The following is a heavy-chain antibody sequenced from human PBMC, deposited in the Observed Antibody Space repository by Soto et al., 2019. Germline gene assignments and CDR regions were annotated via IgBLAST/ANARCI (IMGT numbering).Heavy chain of an antibody. CDR2: ISGSGGST. D-gene: IGHD3-10*01. J-gene: IGHJ4*02. V-gene: IGHV3-23*01. CDR1: GFTFSSYA. Sequence: GGSLRLSCAASGFTFSSYAMSWVRQGPGKGLEWVSAISGSGGSTYYADSVKGRFTISRDNSKNTLYLQMNSLRAEDTAVYYCAPTPLWFGELLFDYWGQGTLVTVSS. CDR3: APTPLWFGELLFDY.